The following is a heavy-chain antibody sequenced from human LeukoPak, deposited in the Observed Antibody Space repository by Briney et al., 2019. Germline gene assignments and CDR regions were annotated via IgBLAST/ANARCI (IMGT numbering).Heavy chain of an antibody. V-gene: IGHV1-24*01. Sequence: ASVKVSCKVSGYTLTELSMHWVRQAPGKGLEWMGGFDPEDGETIYAQKFQGRVTMTEDTSTDTAYMELSSLRSEDTAVYYCATVLTRKQVERRGYYYYYGMDVWGQGTTVTVSS. CDR3: ATVLTRKQVERRGYYYYYGMDV. J-gene: IGHJ6*02. CDR2: FDPEDGET. D-gene: IGHD1-1*01. CDR1: GYTLTELS.